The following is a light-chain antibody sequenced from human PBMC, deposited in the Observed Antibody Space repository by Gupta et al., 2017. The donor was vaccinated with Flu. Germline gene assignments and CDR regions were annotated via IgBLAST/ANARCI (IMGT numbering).Light chain of an antibody. V-gene: IGKV3-20*01. CDR2: GAS. J-gene: IGKJ3*01. CDR3: QQDGNSPFA. Sequence: GPLSLSLGERATLSCRANETITSNFLAWYQQKRGQTPRLVIYGASSRATGIPDRFSGSGSGTDFALTISSLEPEDFAVYYCQQDGNSPFAFGPGTKVEMK. CDR1: ETITSNF.